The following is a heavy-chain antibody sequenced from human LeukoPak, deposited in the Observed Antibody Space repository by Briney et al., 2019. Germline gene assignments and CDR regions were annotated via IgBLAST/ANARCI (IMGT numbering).Heavy chain of an antibody. CDR3: ARGDLSYYYGMDV. Sequence: GGSLRLSCAASGFTFSSYAMHWVRQAPGKGLEWVANIKQDGSEKYSVDSVKGRFTISRDKAKNSVFLQMNSLRAEDTAVYYCARGDLSYYYGMDVWGQGTTVTVSS. CDR1: GFTFSSYA. D-gene: IGHD2-21*01. J-gene: IGHJ6*02. V-gene: IGHV3-7*05. CDR2: IKQDGSEK.